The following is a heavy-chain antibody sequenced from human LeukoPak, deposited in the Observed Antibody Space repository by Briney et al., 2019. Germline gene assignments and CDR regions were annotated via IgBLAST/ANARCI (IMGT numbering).Heavy chain of an antibody. Sequence: ASVKVSCKASGYTFTSYDINWVRQATGQGLEWMGWISAYNGNTNYAQKLQGRVTMTTDTSTSTAYMELRSLRSDDTAVYYCAREYSRAAAASSWFDPWGQGTLVTVSS. V-gene: IGHV1-18*01. CDR3: AREYSRAAAASSWFDP. CDR1: GYTFTSYD. D-gene: IGHD6-13*01. J-gene: IGHJ5*02. CDR2: ISAYNGNT.